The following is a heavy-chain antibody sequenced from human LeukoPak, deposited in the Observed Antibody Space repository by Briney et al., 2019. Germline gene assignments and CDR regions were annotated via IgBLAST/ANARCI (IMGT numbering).Heavy chain of an antibody. D-gene: IGHD1/OR15-1a*01. V-gene: IGHV1-18*01. CDR1: GYTLTSYG. CDR2: ISAYNGNT. J-gene: IGHJ5*02. CDR3: AREGNKFDP. Sequence: ASVKGSRKGSGYTLTSYGISWVGQAPGQRLEWMGWISAYNGNTNYAQKLQGRVTMTTDTSTSTAYMELRSLRSDDTAVYYCAREGNKFDPWGQGTLVTVSS.